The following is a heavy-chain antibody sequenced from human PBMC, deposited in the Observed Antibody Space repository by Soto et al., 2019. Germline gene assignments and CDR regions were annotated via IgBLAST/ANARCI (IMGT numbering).Heavy chain of an antibody. Sequence: SVKVSCKASGGTFSSYAISWVRQAPGQGLEWMGGIIPIFGTANYAQKFQGRVTITADESTSTAYMELSSLRSEDTAVYYCYYYDSSGYYYGGIFDYWGQGTLVTVSS. J-gene: IGHJ4*02. V-gene: IGHV1-69*13. D-gene: IGHD3-22*01. CDR2: IIPIFGTA. CDR1: GGTFSSYA. CDR3: YYYDSSGYYYGGIFDY.